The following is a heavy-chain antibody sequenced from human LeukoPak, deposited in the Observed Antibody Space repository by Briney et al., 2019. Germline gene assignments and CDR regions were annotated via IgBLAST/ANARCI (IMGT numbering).Heavy chain of an antibody. CDR3: ARVLWGIVVVPAAMKIFDY. CDR1: GGSFGGYY. Sequence: SETLSLTCAVYGGSFGGYYWSWIRQPPGKGLEWIGEINHSGSTNYNPSLKSRVTISVDTSKNQFSLKLSSVTAADTAVYYCARVLWGIVVVPAAMKIFDYWGQGTLVTVSS. CDR2: INHSGST. J-gene: IGHJ4*02. D-gene: IGHD2-2*01. V-gene: IGHV4-34*01.